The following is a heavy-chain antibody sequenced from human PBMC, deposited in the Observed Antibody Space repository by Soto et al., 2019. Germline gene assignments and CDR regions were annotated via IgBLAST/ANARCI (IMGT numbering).Heavy chain of an antibody. V-gene: IGHV3-30*18. CDR1: GFTFSSYR. CDR3: AKEGGLSGSYYISSSYYFDY. J-gene: IGHJ4*02. Sequence: HPGASLRLSPVPSGFTFSSYRLHWVRQAPGKGLVWVAFISYDGSNTYYADSVKGRFTISRDNSKNTLYLHMNSLRAEDTSVYYCAKEGGLSGSYYISSSYYFDYWGQGTLVTVSS. D-gene: IGHD1-26*01. CDR2: ISYDGSNT.